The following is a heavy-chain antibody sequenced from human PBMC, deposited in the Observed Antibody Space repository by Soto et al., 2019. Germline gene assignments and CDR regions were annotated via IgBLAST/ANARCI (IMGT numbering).Heavy chain of an antibody. CDR1: GYSFTKYW. V-gene: IGHV5-51*01. J-gene: IGHJ6*02. CDR2: IYPDDSDT. D-gene: IGHD6-13*01. Sequence: GESLKISCKGSGYSFTKYWIGWVRQMPGKGLEWMAIIYPDDSDTRYSPSFQGQVTISADKSISTAYLQWSSLKASDTAMYYCARTSAGGKYYYGMDVWGQGTTVTVSS. CDR3: ARTSAGGKYYYGMDV.